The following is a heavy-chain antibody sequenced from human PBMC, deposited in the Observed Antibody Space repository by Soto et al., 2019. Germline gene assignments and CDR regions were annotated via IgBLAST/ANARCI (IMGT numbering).Heavy chain of an antibody. Sequence: QVQLVQSGAEVKKPGASVKVSCKASGYTFTGYYMHWVRQAPGQGLEWMGWINPNSGGTNYAQKFQGRVTMTRDTSISTAYMELSRLRSDDTAVYYCARASLDIVVVPAAILPLLPWGQGTLVTVSS. CDR3: ARASLDIVVVPAAILPLLP. CDR1: GYTFTGYY. CDR2: INPNSGGT. V-gene: IGHV1-2*02. J-gene: IGHJ5*02. D-gene: IGHD2-2*02.